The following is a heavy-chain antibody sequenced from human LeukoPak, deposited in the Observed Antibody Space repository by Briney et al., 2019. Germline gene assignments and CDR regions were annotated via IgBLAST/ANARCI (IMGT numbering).Heavy chain of an antibody. D-gene: IGHD3-3*01. J-gene: IGHJ6*03. Sequence: ASVKVSCKASGGTFSSYAISWVRQAPGQGLEWMGGIIPIFGTANYAQKFQGRVMITADESTSTAYMELSSLRSEDTAVYYCAREGITIFGVVKGPYYYYMDVWGKGTTVTVSS. CDR2: IIPIFGTA. CDR1: GGTFSSYA. V-gene: IGHV1-69*13. CDR3: AREGITIFGVVKGPYYYYMDV.